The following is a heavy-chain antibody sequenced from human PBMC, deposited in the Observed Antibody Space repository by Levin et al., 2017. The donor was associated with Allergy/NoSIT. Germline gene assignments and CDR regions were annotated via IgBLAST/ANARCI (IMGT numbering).Heavy chain of an antibody. CDR2: ITTNGITI. Sequence: GESLKISCAASGFSFSSYSMNWVRQAPGQGLEWISYITTNGITIYYADSVKGRFTISRDNDKNSLYLQMNSLRAEDTAVYYCARGVGGFDLWGQGALVTVSS. CDR1: GFSFSSYS. J-gene: IGHJ4*02. D-gene: IGHD1-26*01. CDR3: ARGVGGFDL. V-gene: IGHV3-48*04.